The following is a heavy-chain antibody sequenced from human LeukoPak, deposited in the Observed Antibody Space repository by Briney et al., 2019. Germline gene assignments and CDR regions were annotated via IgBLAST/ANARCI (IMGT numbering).Heavy chain of an antibody. J-gene: IGHJ4*02. V-gene: IGHV3-23*01. CDR1: GFTFSSYA. D-gene: IGHD5-18*01. CDR2: ISGSGGST. CDR3: AKDRDVNSYGYNFDY. Sequence: GGSLRLSCAASGFTFSSYAMSWVRQAPGKGLEWVSGISGSGGSTNYADSVKGRFTISRDNSKNTLYVQMNSLRAEDTAVYYCAKDRDVNSYGYNFDYWGQGTLVTVSS.